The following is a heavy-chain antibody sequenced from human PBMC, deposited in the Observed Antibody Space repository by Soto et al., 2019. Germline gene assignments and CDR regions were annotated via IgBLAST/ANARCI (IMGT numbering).Heavy chain of an antibody. V-gene: IGHV3-48*03. D-gene: IGHD3-22*01. CDR3: ARGVLYYYDSSGYPHWFDP. CDR1: GFTFSSYE. J-gene: IGHJ5*02. Sequence: RLSCAASGFTFSSYEMNWVRQAPGKGLEWVSYISSSGSIIYYADSVKGRFTISRDNAKNSLYLQMNSLRGEDTAVYYCARGVLYYYDSSGYPHWFDPWGQGTVVTVSS. CDR2: ISSSGSII.